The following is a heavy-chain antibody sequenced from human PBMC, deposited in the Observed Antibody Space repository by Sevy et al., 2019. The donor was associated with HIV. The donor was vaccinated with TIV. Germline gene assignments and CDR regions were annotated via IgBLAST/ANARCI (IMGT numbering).Heavy chain of an antibody. J-gene: IGHJ6*02. CDR1: VYTFTSYG. CDR3: ARDAITTIFGVPVRGYYYYGMDV. Sequence: ASVKVSCKASVYTFTSYGISWLRQAPGQGREGMGWISAYNGNTNYAQKLQGRVTMTTDTSTSTAYMELRSLRSDDTAVYYSARDAITTIFGVPVRGYYYYGMDVWGQGTTVTVSS. CDR2: ISAYNGNT. D-gene: IGHD3-3*01. V-gene: IGHV1-18*01.